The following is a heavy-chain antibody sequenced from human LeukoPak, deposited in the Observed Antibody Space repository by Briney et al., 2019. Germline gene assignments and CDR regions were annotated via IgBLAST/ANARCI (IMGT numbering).Heavy chain of an antibody. V-gene: IGHV3-21*04. Sequence: GGSLRLSCAASGFTFNTYTMNWVRQAPGKGLEWVSSITASSTAIYSADSVKGRFTISRDNAKNFLYLQMNSLRAEDTAVYYCAKGHWHGSGSYWVWGQGTLVTVSS. CDR3: AKGHWHGSGSYWV. CDR1: GFTFNTYT. D-gene: IGHD3-10*01. CDR2: ITASSTAI. J-gene: IGHJ4*02.